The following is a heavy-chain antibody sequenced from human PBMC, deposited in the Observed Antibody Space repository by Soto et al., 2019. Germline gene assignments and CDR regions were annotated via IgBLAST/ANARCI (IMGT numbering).Heavy chain of an antibody. CDR2: INQDGGEK. CDR3: ARDFSTSGGYDY. Sequence: GGSLRLSCAASAFSFSSYWMGWVRQAPGKGLEWVANINQDGGEKNYVESVRGRITISRDNAKNSLYLHMNSLRVDDTAIYYCARDFSTSGGYDYWGQGTLVTVSS. J-gene: IGHJ4*02. CDR1: AFSFSSYW. D-gene: IGHD3-3*01. V-gene: IGHV3-7*01.